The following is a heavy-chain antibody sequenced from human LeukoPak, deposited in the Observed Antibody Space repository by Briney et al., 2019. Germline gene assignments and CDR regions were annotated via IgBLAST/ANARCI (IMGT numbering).Heavy chain of an antibody. Sequence: GGSLRLSCAASGFTFSNYNMNWVRQAPGKGLEWVSYISSRNTPIFYADSVKGRFTISRDNSKNTLHLQMNTLRAEDTAVYYCASRIATAGSVDYWGQGTLVTVSS. V-gene: IGHV3-48*01. CDR2: ISSRNTPI. D-gene: IGHD6-13*01. CDR3: ASRIATAGSVDY. J-gene: IGHJ4*02. CDR1: GFTFSNYN.